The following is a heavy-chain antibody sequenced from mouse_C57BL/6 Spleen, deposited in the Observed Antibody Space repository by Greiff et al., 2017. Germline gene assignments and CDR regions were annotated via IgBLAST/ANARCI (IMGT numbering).Heavy chain of an antibody. Sequence: EVKLQESGPGLVKPSQSLSLTCSVTGYSITSGYYWNWIRQFPGNKLEWMGYISYDGSNNYNPSLKNRISITRDTSTNQFFLKLNSVTTEDTATDYCARAGLYYDYAMDYWGQGTSVTVSS. J-gene: IGHJ4*01. CDR3: ARAGLYYDYAMDY. D-gene: IGHD2-4*01. V-gene: IGHV3-6*01. CDR1: GYSITSGYY. CDR2: ISYDGSN.